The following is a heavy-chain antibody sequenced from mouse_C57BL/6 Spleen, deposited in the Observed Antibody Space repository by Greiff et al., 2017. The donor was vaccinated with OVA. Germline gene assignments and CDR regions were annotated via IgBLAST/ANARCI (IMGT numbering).Heavy chain of an antibody. CDR3: TRYTMVTTRYFDV. CDR1: GYTFNDYE. J-gene: IGHJ1*03. Sequence: VQLQESGAELVRPGASVKMSCKASGYTFNDYEMHWVKQTPVHGLEWIGAIDPETGDTAYNQKFKGKAILTADKSSSTAYMEHRSLTSEDAALYYCTRYTMVTTRYFDVWGKGTTVTVSS. V-gene: IGHV1-15*01. CDR2: IDPETGDT. D-gene: IGHD2-1*01.